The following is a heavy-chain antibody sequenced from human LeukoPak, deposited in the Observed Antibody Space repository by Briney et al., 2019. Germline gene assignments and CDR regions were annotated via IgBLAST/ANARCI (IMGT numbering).Heavy chain of an antibody. V-gene: IGHV1-18*01. Sequence: ASVKVSCKASGYTFTSYGINWVRQAPGQGLEWMGWISAYNGNTDYAQNLQGRVTMTTDTSTSTAYVELRSLRSDDTAVYYCARPSLWFGELLPFDPWGQGTLVTVSS. D-gene: IGHD3-10*01. CDR3: ARPSLWFGELLPFDP. CDR2: ISAYNGNT. CDR1: GYTFTSYG. J-gene: IGHJ5*02.